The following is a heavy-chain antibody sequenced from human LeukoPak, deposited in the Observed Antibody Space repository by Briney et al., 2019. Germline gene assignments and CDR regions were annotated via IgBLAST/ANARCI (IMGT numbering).Heavy chain of an antibody. CDR3: ANSIAVAPYYYYYYMDV. CDR1: GYTFTSYA. V-gene: IGHV1-69*05. J-gene: IGHJ6*03. Sequence: ASVKVSCKASGYTFTSYAISWVRQAPGQGLEWMGGIIPIFGTANYAQKFQGRVTITTDESTSTAYMELSSLRSEDTAVYYCANSIAVAPYYYYYYMDVWGKGTTVTVSS. CDR2: IIPIFGTA. D-gene: IGHD6-19*01.